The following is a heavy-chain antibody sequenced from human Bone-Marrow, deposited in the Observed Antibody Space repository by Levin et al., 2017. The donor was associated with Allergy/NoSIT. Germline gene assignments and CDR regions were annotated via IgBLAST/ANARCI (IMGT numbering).Heavy chain of an antibody. J-gene: IGHJ5*02. CDR2: IFKSGST. D-gene: IGHD5-24*01. CDR1: GGSISNYY. Sequence: SQTLSLTCTVSGGSISNYYWSWLRQPPGKGLEWIGYIFKSGSTNYNPSLTSRVTMSLDTSKNQFSLKLTSVTAGDTAVYYCARQDGYNSPPRAWGQGTLVTVSS. V-gene: IGHV4-59*08. CDR3: ARQDGYNSPPRA.